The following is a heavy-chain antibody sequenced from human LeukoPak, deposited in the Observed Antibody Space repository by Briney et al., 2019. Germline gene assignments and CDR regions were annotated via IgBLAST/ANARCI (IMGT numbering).Heavy chain of an antibody. J-gene: IGHJ4*02. Sequence: SETLSLTCTVSGGSISSYYWGWIRQPPGKGLEWIGSIYYSGSTYYNPSLKSRVTISVDTSKSQSSLKLSSVTAADTAVYYCARHDLGGYSSVWYYFDYWGQGTLVTVSS. D-gene: IGHD6-19*01. CDR1: GGSISSYY. CDR2: IYYSGST. V-gene: IGHV4-39*01. CDR3: ARHDLGGYSSVWYYFDY.